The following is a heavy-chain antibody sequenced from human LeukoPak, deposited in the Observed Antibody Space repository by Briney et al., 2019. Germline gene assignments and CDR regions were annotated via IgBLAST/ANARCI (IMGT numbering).Heavy chain of an antibody. Sequence: GGSLRLSCTASGFTFGDYAMSWVRQAPGKGLEWVGFIRSKAYGGTTEYAASVKGRFTISRDDSKSIAYLQMNSLKTEDTAVYYCTRAPPIHSSGYWIDYGGQGTLVTVSS. CDR3: TRAPPIHSSGYWIDY. V-gene: IGHV3-49*04. D-gene: IGHD3-22*01. CDR2: IRSKAYGGTT. CDR1: GFTFGDYA. J-gene: IGHJ4*02.